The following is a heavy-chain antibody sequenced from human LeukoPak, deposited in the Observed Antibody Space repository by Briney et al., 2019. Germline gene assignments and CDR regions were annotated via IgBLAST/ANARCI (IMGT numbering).Heavy chain of an antibody. CDR1: GFTFSNAW. V-gene: IGHV3-15*01. CDR2: IKSKTDGGTT. CDR3: TTAEISPIVVASWASSDAFDI. J-gene: IGHJ3*02. Sequence: PGGSLRLSCAASGFTFSNAWMRWVRQAPGKGLEWVGRIKSKTDGGTTDYAAPVKGRFTISRDDSKNTLYLQMNSLKTEDSAVYYCTTAEISPIVVASWASSDAFDIWGQGTMVTVSS. D-gene: IGHD3-22*01.